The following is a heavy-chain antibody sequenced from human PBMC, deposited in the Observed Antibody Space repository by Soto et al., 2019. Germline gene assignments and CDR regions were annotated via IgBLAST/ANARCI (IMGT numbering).Heavy chain of an antibody. Sequence: SDTLSLTCTGTDGAISRNYCSWIPQPPGKGLEWIGYIYHSGSTNYNPSLKSRVTMSVDTSKRQFSLKLSSVTAADTAVYYCARDTSMKDYGMDVWGQGTTVTVSS. V-gene: IGHV4-59*01. CDR1: DGAISRNY. CDR2: IYHSGST. D-gene: IGHD5-18*01. J-gene: IGHJ6*01. CDR3: ARDTSMKDYGMDV.